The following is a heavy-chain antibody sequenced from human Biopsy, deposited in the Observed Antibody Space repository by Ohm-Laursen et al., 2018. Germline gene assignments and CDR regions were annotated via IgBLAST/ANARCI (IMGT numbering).Heavy chain of an antibody. Sequence: SVKVSCKASSYTFTVYNIHWMRQAPGQGLEWLGYINCKTGATNYVQKFQGTVTMNRKTSISTAYLALGSLRSADTAIYYCARDPLNGHKHFDYWGQGSLVTVSS. CDR1: SYTFTVYN. CDR3: ARDPLNGHKHFDY. D-gene: IGHD2-8*01. V-gene: IGHV1-2*02. CDR2: INCKTGAT. J-gene: IGHJ4*02.